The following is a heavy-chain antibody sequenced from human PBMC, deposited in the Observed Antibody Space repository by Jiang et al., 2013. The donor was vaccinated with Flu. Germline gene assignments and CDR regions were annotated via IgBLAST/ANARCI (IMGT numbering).Heavy chain of an antibody. Sequence: KPTQTLTLTCTFSGFSLSTSGVCVAWMRQPPGKALEWLALVYWDDDKRYSPSLKSRLTITKDTSKNQVVLTMTNVDPVDTATYYCAYTRSTRAPFDCWGQGTLVTVSS. D-gene: IGHD5/OR15-5a*01. CDR2: VYWDDDK. V-gene: IGHV2-5*02. CDR1: GFSLSTSGVC. J-gene: IGHJ4*02. CDR3: AYTRSTRAPFDC.